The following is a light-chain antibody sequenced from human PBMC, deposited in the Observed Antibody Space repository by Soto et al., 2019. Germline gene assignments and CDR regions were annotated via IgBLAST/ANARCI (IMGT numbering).Light chain of an antibody. CDR3: QQSYSTLRT. Sequence: DIQMAQSPSSLSASVGERVTMTCRASQSISSYLNWYQQKPGKAPKLLIYAASSLQSGVPSRFSGSGSGTDFTLTISSLQPEDFATYYCQQSYSTLRTFGQGTKVDIK. CDR1: QSISSY. V-gene: IGKV1-39*01. J-gene: IGKJ1*01. CDR2: AAS.